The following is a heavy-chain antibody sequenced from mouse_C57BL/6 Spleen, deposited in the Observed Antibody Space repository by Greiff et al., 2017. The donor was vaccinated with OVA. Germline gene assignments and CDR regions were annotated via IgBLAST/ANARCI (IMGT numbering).Heavy chain of an antibody. CDR1: GYTFTSYW. CDR3: ARGYYSEGY. CDR2: IDPSDSET. J-gene: IGHJ2*01. D-gene: IGHD1-1*01. V-gene: IGHV1-52*01. Sequence: QVQLKQPGAELVRPGSSVKLSCKASGYTFTSYWMHWVKQRPIQGLEWIGNIDPSDSETHYNQKFKDKATLTVDKSSSTAYMQLSSLTSEDSAVDYCARGYYSEGYWGQGTTLTVSS.